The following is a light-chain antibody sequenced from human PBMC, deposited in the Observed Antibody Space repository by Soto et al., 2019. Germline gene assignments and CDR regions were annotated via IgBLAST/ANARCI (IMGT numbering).Light chain of an antibody. J-gene: IGLJ1*01. CDR3: SSYAGSSNFV. V-gene: IGLV2-8*01. CDR2: EVS. Sequence: QSVLTQPPSASGSPGQSVTISCTGTSSDVGGYNSVYWYQQHPGTAPKLIIYEVSKRPSGVPDRFSGSKSGNTASLTVAGHHAEDDADYYCSSYAGSSNFVFGTGTKLTVL. CDR1: SSDVGGYNS.